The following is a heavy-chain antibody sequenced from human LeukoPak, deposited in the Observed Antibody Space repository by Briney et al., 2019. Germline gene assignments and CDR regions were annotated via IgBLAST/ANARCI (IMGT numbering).Heavy chain of an antibody. Sequence: PGGSLRLSCAASGFTFSNAWMSWVRQAPGKGLEWVGRIKTKNDGGTTDYGAPVKGRFTISRDDSTNTVYLQMNSLKTEDTAVYYCTGRNFDYWGQGTLVTVSS. CDR3: TGRNFDY. J-gene: IGHJ4*02. CDR1: GFTFSNAW. V-gene: IGHV3-15*01. CDR2: IKTKNDGGTT.